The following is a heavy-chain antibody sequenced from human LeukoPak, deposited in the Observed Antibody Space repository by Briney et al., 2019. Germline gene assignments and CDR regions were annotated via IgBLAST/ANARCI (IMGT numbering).Heavy chain of an antibody. CDR3: AKGGNIRVLDYYYYMDV. J-gene: IGHJ6*03. D-gene: IGHD2/OR15-2a*01. Sequence: GGSLRLSCAASGFTFSSYAMHWVRQAPGKGLVWVSRINSDGSSTSYADSVKGRFTISRDNAKKSMYLQMNSLGAEDTAVYYCAKGGNIRVLDYYYYMDVWGKGTTVTVSS. CDR1: GFTFSSYA. CDR2: INSDGSST. V-gene: IGHV3-74*01.